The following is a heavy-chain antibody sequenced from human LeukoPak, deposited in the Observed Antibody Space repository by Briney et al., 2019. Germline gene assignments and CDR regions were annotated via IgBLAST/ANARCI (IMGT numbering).Heavy chain of an antibody. CDR3: AKPVIPSAYQGTYYMDV. V-gene: IGHV3-23*01. J-gene: IGHJ6*03. D-gene: IGHD3-16*01. Sequence: ETGGSLRLSCAASGFTFSSYGMSWVRQAPGKGLQWVSAISGSGGSTYYADSVKGRFTISRDNSKNTLYLQMHSLRAEDTALYYCAKPVIPSAYQGTYYMDVWGKGTTVTVSS. CDR1: GFTFSSYG. CDR2: ISGSGGST.